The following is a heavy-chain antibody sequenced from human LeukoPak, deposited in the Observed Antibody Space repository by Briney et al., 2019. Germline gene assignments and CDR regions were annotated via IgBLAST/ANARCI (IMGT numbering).Heavy chain of an antibody. CDR3: AKRDSSGSLPRLFDY. Sequence: GGSLRLSCAASGFTFSGYTMSWVRQAPGKGLEWVSSISGSGGSTSSADSVKGRFTISRDNSKNTLYLQMNSLRAEDTAVCYCAKRDSSGSLPRLFDYWGQGTLVTVSS. CDR1: GFTFSGYT. CDR2: ISGSGGST. V-gene: IGHV3-23*01. J-gene: IGHJ4*02. D-gene: IGHD6-19*01.